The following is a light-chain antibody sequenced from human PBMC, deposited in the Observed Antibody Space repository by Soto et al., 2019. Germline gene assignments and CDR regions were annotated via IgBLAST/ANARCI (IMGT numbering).Light chain of an antibody. J-gene: IGKJ4*01. CDR1: QSVSSY. CDR3: QQRSNWPLLP. V-gene: IGKV3-11*01. Sequence: EIVLTQSPATLSLSPGERATLSCRASQSVSSYLAWYQQKPGQAPRLLIYDASNRATGIPARFSGSGSGTDFTLHISSLEPEDFAVYYCQQRSNWPLLPFGGGTKVEIK. CDR2: DAS.